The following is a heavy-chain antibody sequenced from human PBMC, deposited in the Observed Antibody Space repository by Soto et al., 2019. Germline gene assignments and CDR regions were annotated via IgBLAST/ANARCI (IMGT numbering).Heavy chain of an antibody. J-gene: IGHJ6*02. V-gene: IGHV3-23*01. Sequence: PGGSLRLSCVASGFTFSRFAMNWVRQAPGKGLEWVSSIGESGASTYYADSVKGRFAISRDNSKNTLYLQMNSLRAEDTAVYSCAKDPGGADANSYYFNTMDVWGQGTTVTVSS. CDR2: IGESGAST. CDR1: GFTFSRFA. CDR3: AKDPGGADANSYYFNTMDV. D-gene: IGHD3-16*01.